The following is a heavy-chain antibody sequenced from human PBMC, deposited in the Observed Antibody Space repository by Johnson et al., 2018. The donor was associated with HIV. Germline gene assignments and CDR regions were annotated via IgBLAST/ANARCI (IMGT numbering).Heavy chain of an antibody. V-gene: IGHV3-30*18. CDR2: ISYAGSNK. CDR1: GFTFSSYG. CDR3: AKDKSNAFDI. J-gene: IGHJ3*02. Sequence: QVQLVESGGGVVQPGRSLRLSCAASGFTFSSYGMHWVRQAPGKGLEWVAVISYAGSNKYYADSVKGRFTISRDNSKNTLYLQMNSLRAEDTAVYYCAKDKSNAFDIWGQGTMVTVSS.